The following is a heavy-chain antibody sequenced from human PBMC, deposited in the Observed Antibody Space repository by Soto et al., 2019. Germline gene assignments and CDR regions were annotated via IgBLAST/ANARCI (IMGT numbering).Heavy chain of an antibody. V-gene: IGHV1-24*01. Sequence: ASVKVSCKVSGYTLTELSMHWVRQAPGKGLEWMGGFDPEDGETIYAQKFQGRVTMTEDTSTDTAYMELSSLRSEDTAVYYCATGVVAARLLLRYYYYMDVWGKGTKVTVSS. CDR2: FDPEDGET. J-gene: IGHJ6*03. D-gene: IGHD6-6*01. CDR3: ATGVVAARLLLRYYYYMDV. CDR1: GYTLTELS.